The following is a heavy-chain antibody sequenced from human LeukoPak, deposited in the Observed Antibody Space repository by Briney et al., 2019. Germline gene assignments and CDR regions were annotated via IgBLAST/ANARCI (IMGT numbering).Heavy chain of an antibody. D-gene: IGHD1-20*01. V-gene: IGHV4-59*01. CDR1: GGSISSYY. J-gene: IGHJ6*02. Sequence: SETLSLTCTVAGGSISSYYWSWNRQPPGKGREWIGYIYYSGSTNYNPSLTIQVTISVATSKNQFSLKLSSVTAAATAVYYCERALRARITGATTSVYGMDVWGQGTTVTVSS. CDR3: ERALRARITGATTSVYGMDV. CDR2: IYYSGST.